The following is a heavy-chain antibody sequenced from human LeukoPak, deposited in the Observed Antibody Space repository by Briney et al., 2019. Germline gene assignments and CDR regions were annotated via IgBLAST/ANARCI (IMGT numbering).Heavy chain of an antibody. V-gene: IGHV3-23*01. CDR3: ATPPYSTSSVLSGTVFDY. CDR2: ISGRGGST. D-gene: IGHD6-6*01. Sequence: GGSLRLSCAASGFTFSSYAMTWVRQAPGKGREGVSAISGRGGSTYYADSVKGRFTISRDKSKNTLYLQMNSLRAEDTAVYYCATPPYSTSSVLSGTVFDYWGQGTLVTVSS. J-gene: IGHJ4*02. CDR1: GFTFSSYA.